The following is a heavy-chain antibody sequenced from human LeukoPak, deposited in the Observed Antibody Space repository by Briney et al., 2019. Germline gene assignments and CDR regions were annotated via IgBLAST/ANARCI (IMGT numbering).Heavy chain of an antibody. Sequence: ASVKVSCKASGYNFIANSIHWVRQAPGQGLEWMGWINPYDGATNYVQKFQGRVTMTRDTSITTAFMEVSGLRSDDTAVYYCARGSGNYFPFDYFPFDHWGQGSLVTVSS. CDR1: GYNFIANS. CDR3: ARGSGNYFPFDYFPFDH. J-gene: IGHJ4*02. CDR2: INPYDGAT. V-gene: IGHV1-2*02. D-gene: IGHD1-26*01.